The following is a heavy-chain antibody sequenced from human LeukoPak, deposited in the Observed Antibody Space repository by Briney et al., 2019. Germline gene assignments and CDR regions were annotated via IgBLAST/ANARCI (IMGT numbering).Heavy chain of an antibody. V-gene: IGHV4-34*01. CDR3: ARRRITMVRGVIIKFPLDY. D-gene: IGHD3-10*01. Sequence: SETLSLTCAVYGGSFSGYYWSWIRQPPGKGLEWIGEINHSGSTNYNPSLKSRVTISVDTSKNQFSLKLSSVTAADTAAYYCARRRITMVRGVIIKFPLDYWGQGTLGTGSS. J-gene: IGHJ4*02. CDR1: GGSFSGYY. CDR2: INHSGST.